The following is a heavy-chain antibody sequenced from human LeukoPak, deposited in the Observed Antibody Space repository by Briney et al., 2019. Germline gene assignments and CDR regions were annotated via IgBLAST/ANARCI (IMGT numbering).Heavy chain of an antibody. V-gene: IGHV4-59*08. CDR3: ARARGVVVPAAMRGASYYYYYGMDV. J-gene: IGHJ6*02. D-gene: IGHD2-2*01. Sequence: SETLSLTCTVSGGSISSYYWSWIRQPPGKGLEWIGYIYYSGSTNCNPSLKSRVTISVDTSKNQFSLKLSSVTAADTAVYYCARARGVVVPAAMRGASYYYYYGMDVWGQGTTVTVSS. CDR2: IYYSGST. CDR1: GGSISSYY.